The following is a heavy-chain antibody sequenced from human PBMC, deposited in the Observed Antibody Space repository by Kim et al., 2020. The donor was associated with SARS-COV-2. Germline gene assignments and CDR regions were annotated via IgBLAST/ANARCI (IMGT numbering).Heavy chain of an antibody. J-gene: IGHJ6*02. V-gene: IGHV3-74*01. CDR2: INSDGSST. CDR3: ARTNERVRGVIMVLGYYGMDV. CDR1: GFTFSSYW. Sequence: GGSLRLSCAASGFTFSSYWMHWVRQAPGKGLVWVSRINSDGSSTSYADSVKGRFTISRDNAKNTLYLQMNSLRAEDTAVYYCARTNERVRGVIMVLGYYGMDVWGQGTTVTVSS. D-gene: IGHD3-10*01.